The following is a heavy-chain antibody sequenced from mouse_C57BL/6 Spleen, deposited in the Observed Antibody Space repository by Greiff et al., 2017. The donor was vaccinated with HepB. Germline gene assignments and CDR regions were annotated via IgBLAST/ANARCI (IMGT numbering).Heavy chain of an antibody. D-gene: IGHD1-1*01. V-gene: IGHV1-55*01. J-gene: IGHJ4*01. CDR1: GYTFTSYW. Sequence: QVQLQQPGAELVKPGASVKMSCKASGYTFTSYWITWVKQRPGQGLEWIGDIYPGSGSTNYNEKFKSKATLPVDPSSSTAYMQLSSLTSEDSAVDYCARAEGTTVVAKRYAMDYWGQGTSVTVSS. CDR3: ARAEGTTVVAKRYAMDY. CDR2: IYPGSGST.